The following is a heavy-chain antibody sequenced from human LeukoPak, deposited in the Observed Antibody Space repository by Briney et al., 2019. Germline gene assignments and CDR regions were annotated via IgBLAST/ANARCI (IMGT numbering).Heavy chain of an antibody. Sequence: GGSLRLSCAASGFTFGDYAMHWVRQAPGKGLEWVSLISGDGGSTYYADSVKGRFTISRDNSKNSLYLQMNSLRTEDTALYYCAKGRQGITIFGVLEPLDYWGQGTLVTVSS. J-gene: IGHJ4*02. CDR3: AKGRQGITIFGVLEPLDY. CDR1: GFTFGDYA. D-gene: IGHD3-3*01. V-gene: IGHV3-43*02. CDR2: ISGDGGST.